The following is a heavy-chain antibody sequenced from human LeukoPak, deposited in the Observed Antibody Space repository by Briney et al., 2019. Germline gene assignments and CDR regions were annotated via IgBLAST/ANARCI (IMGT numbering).Heavy chain of an antibody. CDR3: ARGQEFDDGVFDS. J-gene: IGHJ4*02. Sequence: PGGSLRLSCAASGFTFTDAWMSWVRQAPGKGLEWVSTIRSNGATAYNADSVEGRFTISRDNSKNTVYLQMNSLRVEDTAIYYCARGQEFDDGVFDSWGQGTLVTVSS. D-gene: IGHD1-1*01. CDR1: GFTFTDAW. CDR2: IRSNGATA. V-gene: IGHV3-23*01.